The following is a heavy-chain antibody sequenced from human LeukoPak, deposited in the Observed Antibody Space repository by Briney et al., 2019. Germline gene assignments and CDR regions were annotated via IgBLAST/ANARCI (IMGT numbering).Heavy chain of an antibody. CDR2: IKQGGGER. J-gene: IGHJ4*02. V-gene: IGHV3-7*03. Sequence: GGSLRLSCAASGFTFSRHWMNWVRQAPGKGLEWVANIKQGGGERNYVDSVKGRFTVSRDDAKSSLYLQMNSPRAEDTAIYYCARGPNYGSRTDYLDYWGQGTLVTVSS. D-gene: IGHD4-17*01. CDR3: ARGPNYGSRTDYLDY. CDR1: GFTFSRHW.